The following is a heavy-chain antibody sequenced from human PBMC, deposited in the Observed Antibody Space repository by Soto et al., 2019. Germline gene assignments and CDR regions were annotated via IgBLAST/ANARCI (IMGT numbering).Heavy chain of an antibody. CDR2: IWYDGSNK. D-gene: IGHD4-4*01. Sequence: GGSLRLSCAASGFTFSSYGMHWVRQAPGKGLEWVAVIWYDGSNKYYADSVKGRFTISRDNSKNTLYLQMNSLRAEDTAVYYCARDGASMTTVRYNWFDPWGQGTLVTVSS. V-gene: IGHV3-33*01. CDR3: ARDGASMTTVRYNWFDP. CDR1: GFTFSSYG. J-gene: IGHJ5*02.